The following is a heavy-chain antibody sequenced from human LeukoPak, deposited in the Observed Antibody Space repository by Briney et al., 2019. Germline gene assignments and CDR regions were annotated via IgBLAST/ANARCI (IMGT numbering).Heavy chain of an antibody. CDR1: GYTFTSYD. D-gene: IGHD2-21*02. CDR2: INPNSGGT. V-gene: IGHV1-2*02. J-gene: IGHJ3*02. CDR3: ARVGGLCGGDCEGVAFDI. Sequence: GASVKVSCKASGYTFTSYDINWVRQAPGQGLEWMGWINPNSGGTNYAQKFQGGVTMTRDTSISTAYMELSRLRSDDTAVYYCARVGGLCGGDCEGVAFDIWGQGTMVTVSS.